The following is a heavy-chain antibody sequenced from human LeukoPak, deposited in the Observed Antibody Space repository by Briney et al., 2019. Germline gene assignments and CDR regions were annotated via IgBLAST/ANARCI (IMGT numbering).Heavy chain of an antibody. CDR2: IYTSGST. J-gene: IGHJ3*02. D-gene: IGHD3-22*01. V-gene: IGHV4-61*02. CDR1: GGSISSGSYY. Sequence: PSQTLSLTCTVSGGSISSGSYYWSWIRQPAGKGLEWIGRIYTSGSTNYNPSLESRVTISVDTSKNQFSLKLSSVTAADTAVYYCARDQDIYDSSGTAPAFDIWGQGTMVTVSS. CDR3: ARDQDIYDSSGTAPAFDI.